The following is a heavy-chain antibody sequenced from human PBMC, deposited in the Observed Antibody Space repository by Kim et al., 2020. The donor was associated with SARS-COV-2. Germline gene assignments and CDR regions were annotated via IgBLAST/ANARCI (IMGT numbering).Heavy chain of an antibody. Sequence: GGSLRLSCAASGFTISAYALAWVRQVPGEGLEWVSAIHNQGDVTYYADSVKGRFTISRDISKNTLYLQMNNLRAEDTALYYCAKTITPDFWGQGVLVTVSP. CDR3: AKTITPDF. V-gene: IGHV3-23*01. D-gene: IGHD3-10*01. CDR2: IHNQGDVT. CDR1: GFTISAYA. J-gene: IGHJ4*02.